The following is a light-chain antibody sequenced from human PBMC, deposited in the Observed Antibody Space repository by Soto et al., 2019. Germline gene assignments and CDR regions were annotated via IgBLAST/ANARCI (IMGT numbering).Light chain of an antibody. V-gene: IGKV1-5*03. CDR2: KAS. CDR1: QSIRSY. CDR3: QQYNPYPTWT. Sequence: DIQMTQSPSTLSASVGDRVTITCRASQSIRSYLAWYQQKPGKAPKLLISKASSLESGVPSRFSGSGSGTEFTLTISSLQPDDFATYYCQQYNPYPTWTFGQGTKVEIK. J-gene: IGKJ1*01.